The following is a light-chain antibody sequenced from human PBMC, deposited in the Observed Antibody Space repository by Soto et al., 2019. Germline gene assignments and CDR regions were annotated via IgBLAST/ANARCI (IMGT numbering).Light chain of an antibody. CDR2: GAS. J-gene: IGKJ5*01. CDR3: QQYGSSPPIT. CDR1: RSVSSSY. V-gene: IGKV3-20*01. Sequence: TVLTQSPGTLSLSPGERATLSCRASRSVSSSYLAWYQQRPGQAARLLIIGASSRATGIPDRFSGSGSGTDFTLTISRREPEDYAVYYCQQYGSSPPITFGQGTRLEIK.